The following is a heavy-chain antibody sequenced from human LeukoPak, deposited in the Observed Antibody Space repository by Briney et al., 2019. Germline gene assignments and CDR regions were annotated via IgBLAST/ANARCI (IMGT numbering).Heavy chain of an antibody. CDR3: ARGLRPNAFDI. V-gene: IGHV4-39*07. J-gene: IGHJ3*02. Sequence: SETLSLTCTVSGGFISSSSYYWGWIRQPPGKGLEWIGSIYYSGSTYYNPSLKSRVTISVDTSKNQFSLKLSSVTAADTAVYYCARGLRPNAFDIWGQGTMVTVSS. CDR1: GGFISSSSYY. D-gene: IGHD4-17*01. CDR2: IYYSGST.